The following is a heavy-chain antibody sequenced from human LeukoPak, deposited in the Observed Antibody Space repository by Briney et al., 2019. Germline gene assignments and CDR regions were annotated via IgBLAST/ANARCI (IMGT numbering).Heavy chain of an antibody. CDR2: INPHTGVT. D-gene: IGHD4-23*01. CDR1: GYTFTDYY. V-gene: IGHV1-2*07. J-gene: IGHJ4*02. CDR3: ARDTVAWDFDF. Sequence: ASVRASCKASGYTFTDYYLHCVRQAPGQGFECMGWINPHTGVTDYAHKFQGRVTMTRDTSISTAYMELSSLKSDDTAVYYCARDTVAWDFDFWGQGTLVTVSS.